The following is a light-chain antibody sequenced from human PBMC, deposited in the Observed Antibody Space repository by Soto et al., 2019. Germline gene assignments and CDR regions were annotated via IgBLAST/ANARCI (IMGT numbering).Light chain of an antibody. V-gene: IGKV3-20*01. CDR1: QSVSSNY. J-gene: IGKJ1*01. CDR3: QQYNNWPLT. Sequence: EIVLTQSPGTLSLSPGERATLSCRASQSVSSNYLAWYQQKPGQAPRLLIYGASSRATGIPDRFSGSGSGTDLTLTIRRLEPEDFAVYYCQQYNNWPLTFGQGTKVDTK. CDR2: GAS.